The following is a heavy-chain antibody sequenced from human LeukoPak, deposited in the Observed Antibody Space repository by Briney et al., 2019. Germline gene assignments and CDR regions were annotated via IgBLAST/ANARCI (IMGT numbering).Heavy chain of an antibody. Sequence: PGGSLRLSCVASGFSFSNYWMYWGRQAPGKGLVWVSRINSDGSYTDYADSAKGRFTISRDNAKDTLYLQMNSLRADDTAVYYCARADNWQSGGAWAQGTLVTVSS. D-gene: IGHD1-1*01. CDR2: INSDGSYT. V-gene: IGHV3-74*01. CDR3: ARADNWQSGGA. CDR1: GFSFSNYW. J-gene: IGHJ5*02.